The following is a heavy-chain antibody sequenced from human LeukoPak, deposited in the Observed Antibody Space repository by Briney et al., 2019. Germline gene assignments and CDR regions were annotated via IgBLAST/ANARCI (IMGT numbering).Heavy chain of an antibody. Sequence: GGSLRLSCASSEFIFNNYGMSWVRQAPGKGLGWVSGISGSGGSTFYADSVKGRFTISRDNSKKTLYLQMNSLRVDDTASYYCAKTMAAAATGYAYYAMDVWGQGTTVTVSS. CDR1: EFIFNNYG. D-gene: IGHD6-13*01. CDR2: ISGSGGST. CDR3: AKTMAAAATGYAYYAMDV. J-gene: IGHJ6*02. V-gene: IGHV3-23*01.